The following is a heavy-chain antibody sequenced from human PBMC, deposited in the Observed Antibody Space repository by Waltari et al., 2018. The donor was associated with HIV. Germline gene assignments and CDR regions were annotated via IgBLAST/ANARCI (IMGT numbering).Heavy chain of an antibody. CDR3: ARNDYGDHGNWFDP. CDR1: GYTFTTYG. Sequence: QVQLVQSGVEVKEPGASVKVSCKASGYTFTTYGISWVRTAPGQGLEWMGWISGYNGNTNYAQKFQGRVTMTTDTSTSTVYMELRSLRSDDTAVYYCARNDYGDHGNWFDPWGQGTLVTVSS. CDR2: ISGYNGNT. D-gene: IGHD4-17*01. J-gene: IGHJ5*02. V-gene: IGHV1-18*01.